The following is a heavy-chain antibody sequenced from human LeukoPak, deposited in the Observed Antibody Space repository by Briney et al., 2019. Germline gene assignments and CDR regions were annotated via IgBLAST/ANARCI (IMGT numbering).Heavy chain of an antibody. CDR1: GFTFSSYA. V-gene: IGHV3-23*01. D-gene: IGHD6-25*01. Sequence: QSGGSLRLSCAASGFTFSSYAMSWVRQAPGKGLEWVSAISGSGGSTYYADSVKGRFTISRDNSKNTLYLQMNSLRAEDTAVYYCAKAIAAQTDNKDYWGQGTLVTVSS. J-gene: IGHJ4*02. CDR2: ISGSGGST. CDR3: AKAIAAQTDNKDY.